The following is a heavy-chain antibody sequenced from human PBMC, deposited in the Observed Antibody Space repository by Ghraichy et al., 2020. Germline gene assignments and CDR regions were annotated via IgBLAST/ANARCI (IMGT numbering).Heavy chain of an antibody. V-gene: IGHV6-1*01. CDR3: ARDYIVAAIVGETYYYFYYMDV. CDR2: TYYRSKWYN. J-gene: IGHJ6*03. CDR1: GDSVSSNSAA. Sequence: SLSLTCAISGDSVSSNSAAWNWIRQSPSRGLEWLGRTYYRSKWYNDYAVSVKSRITINPATSKNQFSLQLNSVTPEDTAVYYCARDYIVAAIVGETYYYFYYMDVWGKGTTVTVSS. D-gene: IGHD1-26*01.